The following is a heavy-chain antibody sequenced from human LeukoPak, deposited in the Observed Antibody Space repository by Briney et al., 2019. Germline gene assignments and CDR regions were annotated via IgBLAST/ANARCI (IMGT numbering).Heavy chain of an antibody. CDR2: MYYSGST. J-gene: IGHJ4*02. Sequence: PSETLSLTCTVSGGSISSSSYYWAWIRQPPGKGLEWIARMYYSGSTYYNPSLKSRVTISVDTSKNQFSLTLSSVTAADTAVYYCARQNYHFWTHPFDFWGQGTLVTVSS. CDR1: GGSISSSSYY. D-gene: IGHD3-3*01. CDR3: ARQNYHFWTHPFDF. V-gene: IGHV4-39*01.